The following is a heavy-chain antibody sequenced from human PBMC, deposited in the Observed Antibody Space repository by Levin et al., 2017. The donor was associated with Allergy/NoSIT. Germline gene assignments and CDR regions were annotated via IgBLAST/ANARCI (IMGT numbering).Heavy chain of an antibody. V-gene: IGHV3-30*03. CDR1: GFTFSNHG. Sequence: GGSLRLSCAASGFTFSNHGMHWVRQAPGKGLEWVAAIIYDGSDKYYPDSVKGRFTISRDSSKNTVYLQMDSLRPEDTAVYFCARDPSERVGDSSLNNCFDPWVQGTLVTVSS. CDR3: ARDPSERVGDSSLNNCFDP. J-gene: IGHJ5*02. CDR2: IIYDGSDK. D-gene: IGHD3-16*02.